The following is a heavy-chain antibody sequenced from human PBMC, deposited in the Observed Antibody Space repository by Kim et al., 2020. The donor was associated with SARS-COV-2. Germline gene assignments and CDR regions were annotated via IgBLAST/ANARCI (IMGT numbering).Heavy chain of an antibody. Sequence: GGSLRLFCAASGFTLSDHFMDWVRRPPGKGLEWVGGIRQKIYSYSTESVASWRGRFTISRDDSKNSLYLQMNSLKTEDTAGYYCVRGHWGFDYWGQGTLVTVAS. D-gene: IGHD3-16*01. CDR1: GFTLSDHF. J-gene: IGHJ4*02. CDR3: VRGHWGFDY. CDR2: IRQKIYSYST. V-gene: IGHV3-72*01.